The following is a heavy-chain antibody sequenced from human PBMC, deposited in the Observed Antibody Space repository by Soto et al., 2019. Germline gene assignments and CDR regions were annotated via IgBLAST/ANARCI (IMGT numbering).Heavy chain of an antibody. CDR3: ARRGYSSSWYIGGWFDP. CDR2: IYYSGST. J-gene: IGHJ5*02. D-gene: IGHD6-13*01. V-gene: IGHV4-39*01. Sequence: SETLSLTXTVSGGSISSVDYYWGWIRQPPGKGLEWIGSIYYSGSTNYNPSLKSRVTVSVDTSKNQFSLKLSSVTAADTAVYYCARRGYSSSWYIGGWFDPWGQGNLVTVSS. CDR1: GGSISSVDYY.